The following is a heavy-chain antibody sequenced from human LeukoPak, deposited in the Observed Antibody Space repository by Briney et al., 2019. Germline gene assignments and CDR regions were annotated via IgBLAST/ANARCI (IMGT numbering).Heavy chain of an antibody. CDR1: GGSFSSYY. D-gene: IGHD2-21*02. J-gene: IGHJ4*02. CDR3: ARLVCGGDCYSDY. V-gene: IGHV4-34*01. Sequence: SETLSLTCAVYGGSFSSYYWSWIRQPPGKGLEWIGEINHSGSTNYNPSLKSRVTISVDTSKNQFSLKLSSVTAAGTAVYYCARLVCGGDCYSDYWGRGTLVTVSS. CDR2: INHSGST.